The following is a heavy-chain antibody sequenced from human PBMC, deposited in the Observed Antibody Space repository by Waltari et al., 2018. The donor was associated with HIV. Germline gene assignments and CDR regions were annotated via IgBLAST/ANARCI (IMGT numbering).Heavy chain of an antibody. Sequence: QVQLVESGGGVVQPGTSLTLSCAASGFTFRNFAIHWVRQSPGKGLEWLAVFWSDGVEISYADSVKGRFTISKDSSQKTLYLHLTSLRAEDTALYYCARGYSSSRWIPLYHWGRGTLVTVSS. J-gene: IGHJ4*02. V-gene: IGHV3-33*01. CDR3: ARGYSSSRWIPLYH. CDR2: FWSDGVEI. CDR1: GFTFRNFA. D-gene: IGHD6-6*01.